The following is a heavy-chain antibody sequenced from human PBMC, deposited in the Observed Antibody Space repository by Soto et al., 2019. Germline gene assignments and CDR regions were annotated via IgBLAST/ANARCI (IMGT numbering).Heavy chain of an antibody. CDR2: IIPIFGTA. J-gene: IGHJ5*02. CDR1: GGTFSSYA. CDR3: ARVRLQLEWLFGWFDP. V-gene: IGHV1-69*01. D-gene: IGHD3-3*01. Sequence: QVQLVQSGAEVKKPGSSVKVSCKASGGTFSSYAISWVRQAPGQGLEWMGGIIPIFGTANYAQKFQGRVTITADESTSTAYMELSSVRSEDTAVYYCARVRLQLEWLFGWFDPWGQGTLVTVSS.